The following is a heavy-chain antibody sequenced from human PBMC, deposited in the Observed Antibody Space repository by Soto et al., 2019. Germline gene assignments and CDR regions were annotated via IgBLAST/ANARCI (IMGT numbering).Heavy chain of an antibody. CDR3: AREGYCSSTSCYLRAGYSYYGMDV. V-gene: IGHV1-69*01. CDR1: GGTFSSYA. J-gene: IGHJ6*02. CDR2: IIPIFGTA. D-gene: IGHD2-2*01. Sequence: QVQLVQSGAEVKKPGSSVKVSCKASGGTFSSYAISWVRQAPGQGLEWMGGIIPIFGTANYAQKFQGRVTITADESTSTAYMELSSMRSEDTAVYYCAREGYCSSTSCYLRAGYSYYGMDVWGQGTTVTVSS.